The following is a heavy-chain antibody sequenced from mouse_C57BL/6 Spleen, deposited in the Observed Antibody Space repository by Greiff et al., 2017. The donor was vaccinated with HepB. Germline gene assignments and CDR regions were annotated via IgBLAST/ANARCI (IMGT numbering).Heavy chain of an antibody. CDR3: TRELGRGGYFDY. J-gene: IGHJ2*01. Sequence: VQGVESGAELVRPGASVTLSCKASGYTFTDYDMHWVKQTPVHGLEWIGAIDPETGGTAYNQKFKGKAILTADKSSSTAYMELRSLTSEDSAVYYCTRELGRGGYFDYWGQGTTLTVSS. CDR2: IDPETGGT. CDR1: GYTFTDYD. V-gene: IGHV1-15*01. D-gene: IGHD4-1*01.